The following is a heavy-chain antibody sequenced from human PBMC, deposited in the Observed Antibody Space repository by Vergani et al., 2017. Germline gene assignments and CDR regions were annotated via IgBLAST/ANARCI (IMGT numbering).Heavy chain of an antibody. Sequence: QVQLQESGPGLVTPSQTLSVTCTVSGASINSDAYYWTWVRQPAGKGVEWIGRIWPAHNTNYNPSFRSRVALSKDMSTIQVSLKLTSVPASDTAVYYCARMSTALGIDYWGQGILVTVSS. CDR2: IWPAHNT. CDR3: ARMSTALGIDY. J-gene: IGHJ4*02. CDR1: GASINSDAYY. D-gene: IGHD2-21*02. V-gene: IGHV4-61*02.